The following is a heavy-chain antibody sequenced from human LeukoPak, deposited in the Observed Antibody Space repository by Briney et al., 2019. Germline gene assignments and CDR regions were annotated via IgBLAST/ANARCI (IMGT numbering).Heavy chain of an antibody. V-gene: IGHV3-30*04. Sequence: GRSLRLSCAASGFTFSSYAMHWVRQAPGKGLEWVAVISYDGSNKYYADSVKGRFTISRDNSKNTLYLQMNSLRAEDTAVYYCANTEEWELQDYYYGMDVWGQGTTVTVSS. J-gene: IGHJ6*02. D-gene: IGHD1-26*01. CDR1: GFTFSSYA. CDR3: ANTEEWELQDYYYGMDV. CDR2: ISYDGSNK.